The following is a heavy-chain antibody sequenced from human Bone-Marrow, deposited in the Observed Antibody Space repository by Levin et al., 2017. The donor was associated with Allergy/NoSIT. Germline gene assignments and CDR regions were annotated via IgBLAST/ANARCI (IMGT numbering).Heavy chain of an antibody. Sequence: ASMKVSCAASGFTFSSYSMNWVRQAPGKGLEWVSSISSSSSYIYYADSVKGRFTISRDNAKNSLYLQMNSLRAEDTAVYYCARDGPLEWVLLGYFDYWGQGTLVTVSS. J-gene: IGHJ4*02. V-gene: IGHV3-21*01. CDR3: ARDGPLEWVLLGYFDY. D-gene: IGHD3-3*01. CDR2: ISSSSSYI. CDR1: GFTFSSYS.